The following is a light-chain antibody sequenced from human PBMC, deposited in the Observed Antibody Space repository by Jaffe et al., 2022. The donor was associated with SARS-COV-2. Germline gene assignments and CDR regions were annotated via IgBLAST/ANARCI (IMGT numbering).Light chain of an antibody. Sequence: EIVLTQSPGTLSLSPGERATLSCRASQSVSSSYLAWYQQKPGQASRLLIYGASSRAIGIPDRFSGSGSGTDFTLTIDRLEPEDFAVYYCQQYGSSPQTFGQGTKVEIK. CDR1: QSVSSSY. CDR3: QQYGSSPQT. CDR2: GAS. V-gene: IGKV3-20*01. J-gene: IGKJ1*01.